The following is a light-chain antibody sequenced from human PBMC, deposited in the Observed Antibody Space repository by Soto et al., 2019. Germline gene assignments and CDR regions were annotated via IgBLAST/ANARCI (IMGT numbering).Light chain of an antibody. CDR1: RSAPSSN. CDR3: QLYGT. J-gene: IGKJ3*01. CDR2: GAS. V-gene: IGKV3-20*01. Sequence: EIVLTQSPGTLSLSPGERVTLSCRTSRSAPSSNLAWYQQKPGQAPRLLIYGASSRAAGVPDRFSGSGSGTDFTLTVTRLEPEDFAVSFCQLYGTFGPGTKVDLK.